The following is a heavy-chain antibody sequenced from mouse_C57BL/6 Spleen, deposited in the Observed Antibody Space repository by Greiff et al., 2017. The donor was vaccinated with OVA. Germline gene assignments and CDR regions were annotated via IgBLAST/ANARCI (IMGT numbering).Heavy chain of an antibody. Sequence: QVQLQQSGAELARPGASVKLSCKASGYTFTSYGISWVKQRTGQGLEWIGEIYPRSGNTYYNEKFKGKATLTADKSSSTAYMELRSLTSEDSAVYFCARAYDYDGGDYFDYWGQGTTLTVSS. CDR2: IYPRSGNT. CDR3: ARAYDYDGGDYFDY. V-gene: IGHV1-81*01. J-gene: IGHJ2*01. D-gene: IGHD2-4*01. CDR1: GYTFTSYG.